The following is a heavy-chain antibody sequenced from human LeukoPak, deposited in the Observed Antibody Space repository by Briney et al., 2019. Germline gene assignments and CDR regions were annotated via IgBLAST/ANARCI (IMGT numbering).Heavy chain of an antibody. D-gene: IGHD2-2*01. CDR2: IYYSGST. J-gene: IGHJ6*02. V-gene: IGHV4-31*03. CDR1: GGSISSGGYY. CDR3: ARDFGVVPAAMPASYYYYGMDV. Sequence: SQTLSLTCTVSGGSISSGGYYWSWIRQHPGKGLEWIMCIYYSGSTYYNPSLKSRVTISVDTSKNQFSLKLSSVTAADTAVYYCARDFGVVPAAMPASYYYYGMDVWGQGTTVTVSS.